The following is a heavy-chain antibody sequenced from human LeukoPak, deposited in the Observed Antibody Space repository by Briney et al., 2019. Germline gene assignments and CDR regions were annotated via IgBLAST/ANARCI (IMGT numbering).Heavy chain of an antibody. V-gene: IGHV4-4*07. D-gene: IGHD4-17*01. CDR2: IYTSGST. CDR1: GGSISSYY. CDR3: ARAFLFSRDDYGDYGAFDI. J-gene: IGHJ3*02. Sequence: PSETLSLTCTVSGGSISSYYWSWIRQPAGKGLEWIGRIYTSGSTNYNPSLKSRVTMSVDTSKNQFSLKLSSVTAADTAVYYCARAFLFSRDDYGDYGAFDIWGQGTMVTASS.